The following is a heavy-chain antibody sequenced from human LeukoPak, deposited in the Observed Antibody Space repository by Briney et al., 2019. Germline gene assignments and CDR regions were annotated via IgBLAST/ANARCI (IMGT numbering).Heavy chain of an antibody. V-gene: IGHV4-61*02. CDR1: GGSISSGSYY. CDR2: IYTSGST. CDR3: ARESEGVGYCSSTSCYPHGDTFDY. Sequence: SETLSLTCTVSGGSISSGSYYWSWIRQPAGKGLEWIGRIYTSGSTNYNPSLKSRVTISVDTSKNQFSLKLSFVTAADTAVYYCARESEGVGYCSSTSCYPHGDTFDYWGQGTLVTVSS. J-gene: IGHJ4*02. D-gene: IGHD2-2*01.